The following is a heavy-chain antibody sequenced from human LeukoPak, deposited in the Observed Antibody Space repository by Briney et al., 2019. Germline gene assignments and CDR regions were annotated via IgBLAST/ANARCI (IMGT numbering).Heavy chain of an antibody. CDR1: GGSISSGDYY. D-gene: IGHD6-13*01. CDR3: ARGQQLFLYYGMDV. V-gene: IGHV4-61*08. CDR2: IYYSGST. J-gene: IGHJ6*02. Sequence: PSETLSLTCTVSGGSISSGDYYWSWIRQPPGKGLEWIGYIYYSGSTNYNPSLKSRVTISVDTSKNQFSLKLSSVTAADTAVYYCARGQQLFLYYGMDVWGQGTTVTVSS.